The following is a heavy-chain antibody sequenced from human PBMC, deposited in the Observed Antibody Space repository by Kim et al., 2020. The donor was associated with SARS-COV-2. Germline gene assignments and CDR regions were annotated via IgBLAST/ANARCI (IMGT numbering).Heavy chain of an antibody. J-gene: IGHJ4*02. V-gene: IGHV3-74*01. Sequence: GGSLRLSCTASGFTFTDFWMHWVRQAPGKGLVWVSRIYSDGRRPSYADSVKGRFTISRDNAQNKVYLQMNSLRAEDTALYYCARTIESSEVRGFDYWGQGTLVTVSS. CDR1: GFTFTDFW. CDR2: IYSDGRRP. CDR3: ARTIESSEVRGFDY. D-gene: IGHD3-10*01.